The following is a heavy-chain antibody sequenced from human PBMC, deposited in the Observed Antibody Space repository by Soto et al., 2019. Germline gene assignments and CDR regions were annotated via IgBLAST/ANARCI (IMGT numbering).Heavy chain of an antibody. Sequence: SETLSLTCTVSGESISSYYWSWIRQHPGKGLEWIGYIYYSGSTNYNPSLKSRVTISVDTSKNQFSLKLSSVTAADTAVYYCAKDTAMVGGDAFDIWGQGTMVTVSS. CDR3: AKDTAMVGGDAFDI. D-gene: IGHD5-18*01. J-gene: IGHJ3*02. CDR1: GESISSYY. CDR2: IYYSGST. V-gene: IGHV4-59*08.